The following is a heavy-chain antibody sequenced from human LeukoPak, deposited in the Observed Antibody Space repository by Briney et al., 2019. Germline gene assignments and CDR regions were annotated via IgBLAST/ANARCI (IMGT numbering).Heavy chain of an antibody. CDR1: GFTFSRYG. J-gene: IGHJ4*02. D-gene: IGHD3-22*01. V-gene: IGHV3-30*18. CDR3: AKDPTHYRVWDYYETIGLSY. CDR2: ISYDASNK. Sequence: PGGSLRLSCAASGFTFSRYGMHWVRQTPGKGLEWVAVISYDASNKYYADSVKGRFTISRDNSKNTLNLHMNSLRAEDTAVYYCAKDPTHYRVWDYYETIGLSYWGQGTLVTVSS.